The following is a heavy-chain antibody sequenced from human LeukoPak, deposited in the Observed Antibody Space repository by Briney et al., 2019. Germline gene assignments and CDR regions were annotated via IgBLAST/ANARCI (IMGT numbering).Heavy chain of an antibody. CDR2: ISSSSSYI. Sequence: GGSLRLSCAASGFTFTTYSMHWVRQAPGKGLEWVSSISSSSSYIYYADSVKGRFTISRDNAKNSLFLQMNSLRAEDTAVYYCARDRSSWFDYWGQGTLVTVSS. J-gene: IGHJ4*02. D-gene: IGHD6-13*01. CDR1: GFTFTTYS. V-gene: IGHV3-21*01. CDR3: ARDRSSWFDY.